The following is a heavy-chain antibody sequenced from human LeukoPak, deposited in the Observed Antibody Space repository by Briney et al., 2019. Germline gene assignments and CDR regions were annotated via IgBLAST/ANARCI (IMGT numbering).Heavy chain of an antibody. CDR2: IDPRDSYT. J-gene: IGHJ4*02. CDR1: GYSFTSYW. V-gene: IGHV5-10-1*01. D-gene: IGHD4-17*01. Sequence: HGESLKISCKGSGYSFTSYWIGWVRQMPGKGLEWMGRIDPRDSYTKYSPSFEGHVTISVDKSISTAFLQWNSLKASDSAMYYCATGASKVTTDFANYWGQGTQVAVSS. CDR3: ATGASKVTTDFANY.